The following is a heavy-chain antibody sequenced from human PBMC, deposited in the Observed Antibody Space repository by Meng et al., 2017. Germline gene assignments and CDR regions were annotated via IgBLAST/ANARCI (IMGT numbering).Heavy chain of an antibody. CDR2: IIPIFGTA. CDR3: ARVSEEVVPSDDAFDI. J-gene: IGHJ3*02. CDR1: GGTFSSYA. V-gene: IGHV1-69*06. Sequence: VKVSCKASGGTFSSYAISWVRQAPGQGLEWMGGIIPIFGTANYAQKFQGRVTITADKSTSTAYMELSSLRSEDTAVCYCARVSEEVVPSDDAFDIWGQGTMVTVSS. D-gene: IGHD3-22*01.